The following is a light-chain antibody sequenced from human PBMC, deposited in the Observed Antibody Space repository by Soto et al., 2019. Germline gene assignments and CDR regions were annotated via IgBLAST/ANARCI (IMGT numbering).Light chain of an antibody. CDR1: QSVSNNY. CDR3: QQYGSSPRT. Sequence: EIVLTQSPGTLSLSPAERATLSCRASQSVSNNYLGWYQQKPGQAPRLLIYGASSRATGIPDRFSGSGSGTDFTLTISRLEPEDFAVYYCQQYGSSPRTFGQGTKVEIK. J-gene: IGKJ1*01. CDR2: GAS. V-gene: IGKV3-20*01.